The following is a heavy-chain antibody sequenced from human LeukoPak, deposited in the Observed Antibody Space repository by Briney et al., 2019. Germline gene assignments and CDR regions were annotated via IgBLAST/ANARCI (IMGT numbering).Heavy chain of an antibody. V-gene: IGHV1-46*02. CDR2: INPSGGST. CDR1: GYTFNNHY. Sequence: ASVKVSCKASGYTFNNHYMYWVRQAPGQGLEWMGVINPSGGSTSYAQKFQGRVTMTRDTSTRTVYMEVNSLRSEDTAVYYCARQGTYSSAIGMGYWGQGTLVTVSS. D-gene: IGHD6-19*01. J-gene: IGHJ4*02. CDR3: ARQGTYSSAIGMGY.